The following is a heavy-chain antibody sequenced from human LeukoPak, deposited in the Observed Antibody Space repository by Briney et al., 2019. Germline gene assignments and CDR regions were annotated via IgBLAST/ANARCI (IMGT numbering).Heavy chain of an antibody. CDR3: AREVVIAATYDY. D-gene: IGHD2-15*01. CDR2: IYYSGST. Sequence: SETLSLTCTVSGGSISSYYWSWIRQPPGKGLEWIGYIYYSGSTNYNPSLKSRVTISVDTSKNQFSLKLSSVTAADTAVYYCAREVVIAATYDYWGQGTLVTVSS. CDR1: GGSISSYY. J-gene: IGHJ4*02. V-gene: IGHV4-59*12.